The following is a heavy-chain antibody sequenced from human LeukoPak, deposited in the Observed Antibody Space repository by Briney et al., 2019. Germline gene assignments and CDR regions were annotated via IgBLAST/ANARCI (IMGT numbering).Heavy chain of an antibody. CDR2: IYYSGST. D-gene: IGHD3-16*01. CDR3: ARVLGGEDY. CDR1: GGSISSSSYY. Sequence: PSETLSLTCTVSGGSISSSSYYWGWIRQPPGKGLEWIGSIYYSGSTYYNPSLKSRVTISVDTSKNQFSLKLSSVTAADTAVYYCARVLGGEDYWGQGTLVTVSS. J-gene: IGHJ4*02. V-gene: IGHV4-39*07.